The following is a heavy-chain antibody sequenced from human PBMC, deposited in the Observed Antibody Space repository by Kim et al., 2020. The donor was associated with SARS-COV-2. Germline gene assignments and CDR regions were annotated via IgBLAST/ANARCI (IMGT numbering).Heavy chain of an antibody. CDR3: ARDFPPLAVAAGTGADY. Sequence: GGSLRLSCAASGFTFSSYGMHWVRKAQGKGMEWVGVIWDDGSNKNYADSAKGRFTISRDNSKNTLYLQMNSLRAEDTAVYYCARDFPPLAVAAGTGADYWGQRTLVTVSS. CDR2: IWDDGSNK. V-gene: IGHV3-33*01. J-gene: IGHJ4*02. CDR1: GFTFSSYG. D-gene: IGHD6-19*01.